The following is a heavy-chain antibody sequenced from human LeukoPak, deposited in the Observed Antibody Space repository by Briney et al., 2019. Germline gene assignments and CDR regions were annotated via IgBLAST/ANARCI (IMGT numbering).Heavy chain of an antibody. CDR3: ARDRDWSFDY. V-gene: IGHV3-7*05. CDR1: GITFSGNW. J-gene: IGHJ4*02. D-gene: IGHD3/OR15-3a*01. CDR2: IKPDGSEK. Sequence: GGSLRLSCADSGITFSGNWMSWVRQAPGKGLQWVAHIKPDGSEKYYVDSVRGRFTISRDNAENSLYLEMNSLRAEDTAVYYCARDRDWSFDYWGQGTLVTVSS.